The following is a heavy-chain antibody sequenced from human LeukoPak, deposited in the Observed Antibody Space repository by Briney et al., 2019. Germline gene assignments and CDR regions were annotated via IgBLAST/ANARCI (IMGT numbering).Heavy chain of an antibody. V-gene: IGHV3-23*01. D-gene: IGHD3-22*01. Sequence: GGSLRLSCAPSGFTFSDYAFHWVRQAPGKGLEWVSAISGRGENTYYADSVEGRFTISRDNPRNTLYMQMNSLRDEDMAVYYCAIMHGYYDGSGYWVQWGQGTLVTVSS. J-gene: IGHJ1*01. CDR1: GFTFSDYA. CDR3: AIMHGYYDGSGYWVQ. CDR2: ISGRGENT.